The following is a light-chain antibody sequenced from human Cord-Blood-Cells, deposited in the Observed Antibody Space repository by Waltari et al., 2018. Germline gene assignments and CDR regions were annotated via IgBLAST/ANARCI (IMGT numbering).Light chain of an antibody. CDR2: DVS. CDR1: SSTVGGYNH. J-gene: IGLJ2*01. CDR3: SSYTSSSTQV. Sequence: QPALTRPAPGSGSPGRPTTSSCTGPSSTVGGYNHSPWYQQHPGKAPKLMIYDVSKRPSGVSNRFSGSKSGNTASLTISGLQAEDEADYYCSSYTSSSTQVFGGGTKLTVL. V-gene: IGLV2-14*01.